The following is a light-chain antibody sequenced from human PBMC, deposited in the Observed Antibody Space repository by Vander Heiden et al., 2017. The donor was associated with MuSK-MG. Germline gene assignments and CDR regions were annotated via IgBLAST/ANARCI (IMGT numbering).Light chain of an antibody. J-gene: IGKJ1*01. V-gene: IGKV3-11*01. CDR2: DAS. CDR3: QQHSNWPPCT. CDR1: QSVGSY. Sequence: IALTQSPPTLSLSPGERATLSCRASQSVGSYLAWYQQKPGQAPRLLIYDASNRATGIPARFSGSGYGTDFTLTISSLEPEDFAVYYCQQHSNWPPCTFGQGTKVEIK.